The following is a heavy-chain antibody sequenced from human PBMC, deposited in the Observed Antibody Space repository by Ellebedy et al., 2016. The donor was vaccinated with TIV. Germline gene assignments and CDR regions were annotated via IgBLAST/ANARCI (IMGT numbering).Heavy chain of an antibody. CDR1: GVSISDYY. CDR2: VYHTGGT. D-gene: IGHD3-10*01. V-gene: IGHV4-59*01. CDR3: ARDGVEDYFDY. Sequence: MPGGSLRLSCSVSGVSISDYYWSWIRQPPGQGLEWIGYVYHTGGTNYNPSLRSRVTLAVDTPKNEFSLKLSSVTTADTAIYYCARDGVEDYFDYWGQGLLVTVSS. J-gene: IGHJ4*02.